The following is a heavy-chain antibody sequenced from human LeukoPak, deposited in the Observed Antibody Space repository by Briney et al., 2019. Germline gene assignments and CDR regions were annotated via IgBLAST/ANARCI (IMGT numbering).Heavy chain of an antibody. V-gene: IGHV3-73*01. D-gene: IGHD3-16*01. CDR3: TRLGGSPPYFDY. Sequence: TGGSLRLSCAASGFTFSGSAVHWVRQASGRGLEWVGHIRRKGHDYATTFAASVKGRVTISRDDSKNTAYLQMDSLKTEDTAMYFCTRLGGSPPYFDYWGQGTLVTVSS. J-gene: IGHJ4*02. CDR2: IRRKGHDYAT. CDR1: GFTFSGSA.